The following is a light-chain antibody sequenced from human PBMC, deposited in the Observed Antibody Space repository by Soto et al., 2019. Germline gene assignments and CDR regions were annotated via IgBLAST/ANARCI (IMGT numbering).Light chain of an antibody. J-gene: IGKJ2*01. Sequence: EIVLTQSPATLSLSPGERATLSCRASQSVSSYLAWYQHKPGQAPRLLIYAASNRATGIPARFSGSGSGTDFSLTISSLEPEDFAVSSCQQRSIWPHTFGPGTKLEIK. CDR3: QQRSIWPHT. V-gene: IGKV3-11*01. CDR2: AAS. CDR1: QSVSSY.